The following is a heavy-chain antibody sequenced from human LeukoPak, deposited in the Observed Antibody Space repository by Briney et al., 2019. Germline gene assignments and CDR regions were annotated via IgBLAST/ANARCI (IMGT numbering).Heavy chain of an antibody. J-gene: IGHJ4*02. CDR3: ARTKYYYDSSGYYYVLDY. CDR2: IIPTLGIA. V-gene: IGHV1-69*04. D-gene: IGHD3-22*01. CDR1: GGTFSSYA. Sequence: SVKVSCKASGGTFSSYAISWVRQAPGQGLEWMGRIIPTLGIANYAQKFQGRVTITADKSTSTAYMELGSLRSEDTAVYYCARTKYYYDSSGYYYVLDYWGQGTLVTVSS.